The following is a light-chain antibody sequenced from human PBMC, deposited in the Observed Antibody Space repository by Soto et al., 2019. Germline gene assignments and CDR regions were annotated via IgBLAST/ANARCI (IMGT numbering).Light chain of an antibody. J-gene: IGKJ5*01. CDR2: GAS. CDR3: QQRSNWPPLT. CDR1: QSVSSY. Sequence: EIVLTQSPATLSLSPGERATLSCRASQSVSSYLAWYQQKPGQAPRLLIYGASTRATGIPARFSGSGSGTEFTLTISSLEPEDFAVYYCQQRSNWPPLTFGQGTRLEIK. V-gene: IGKV3-11*01.